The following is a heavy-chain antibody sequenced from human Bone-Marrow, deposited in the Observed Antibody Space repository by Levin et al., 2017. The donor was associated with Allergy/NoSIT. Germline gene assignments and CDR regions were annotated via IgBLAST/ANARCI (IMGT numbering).Heavy chain of an antibody. J-gene: IGHJ4*02. CDR2: IYHTGST. CDR3: ARGDADVAYFDY. Sequence: SQTLSLTCTVSGDSIRSGTHAWAWIRRPPGKGLEWFGHIYHTGSTYTGPSLRSRVTISIETSKNQFSLKLSSVTAADTAVYFCARGDADVAYFDYWGQGILVTVSS. CDR1: GDSIRSGTHA. V-gene: IGHV4-30-2*01. D-gene: IGHD2-21*01.